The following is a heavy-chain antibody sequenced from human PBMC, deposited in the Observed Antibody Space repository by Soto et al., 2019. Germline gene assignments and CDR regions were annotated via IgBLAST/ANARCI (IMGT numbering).Heavy chain of an antibody. J-gene: IGHJ4*02. Sequence: EVQLLESGGGLVQPGGSLRLSCAASGFIFSNNAMNWVRQAPGQGLEWVSGISISGSSTYYADSVKGRFTISRDNSKNTLNLQINSLRVEDTAVYYCVKVYYDSSGTQSCCEYWGQGTLVTVSS. CDR3: VKVYYDSSGTQSCCEY. CDR2: ISISGSST. D-gene: IGHD3-22*01. V-gene: IGHV3-23*01. CDR1: GFIFSNNA.